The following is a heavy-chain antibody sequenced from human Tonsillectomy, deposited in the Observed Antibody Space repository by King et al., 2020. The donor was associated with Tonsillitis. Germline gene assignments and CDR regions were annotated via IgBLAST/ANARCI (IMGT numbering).Heavy chain of an antibody. CDR3: ARRRPSSGIDY. D-gene: IGHD6-19*01. V-gene: IGHV5-10-1*03. Sequence: QLVQSGAEVKKPGESLRISCKGSGYSFTSYWITWVRQMPGKGLEWMGRIDPSDSYTNYSPSFQADFHPSADKSISTAYLQWSSLKASDTAIYYCARRRPSSGIDYWGQGTLVTVSS. J-gene: IGHJ4*02. CDR2: IDPSDSYT. CDR1: GYSFTSYW.